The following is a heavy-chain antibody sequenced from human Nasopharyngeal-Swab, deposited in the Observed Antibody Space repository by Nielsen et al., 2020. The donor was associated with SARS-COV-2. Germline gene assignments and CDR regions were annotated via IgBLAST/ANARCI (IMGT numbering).Heavy chain of an antibody. J-gene: IGHJ6*03. CDR3: ARARGINLGLGVVGDMDV. CDR1: GFTFSSYD. Sequence: GGSLRLSCAASGFTFSSYDMHWVRQVTVKGPEWVSSIGTEGDTHYPDSVKGRFTISRENAKSSLYLQMNIVRAEDTGVYYCARARGINLGLGVVGDMDVWGKGTTVTVSS. D-gene: IGHD3-3*01. CDR2: IGTEGDT. V-gene: IGHV3-13*01.